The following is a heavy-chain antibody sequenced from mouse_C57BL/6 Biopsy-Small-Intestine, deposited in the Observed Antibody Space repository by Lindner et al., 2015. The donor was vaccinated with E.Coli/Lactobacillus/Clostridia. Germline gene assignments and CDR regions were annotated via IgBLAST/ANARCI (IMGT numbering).Heavy chain of an antibody. J-gene: IGHJ1*01. CDR3: ARFGVLLPPGFYYHGMDV. CDR2: SSGYKGDT. Sequence: SVKVSCKASGFSFSSHGISWVRQAPGQGLEWMGRSSGYKGDTQFAQKFQGRITMTTDTSTNTAYMELGSLRSDDTAVYYCARFGVLLPPGFYYHGMDVWGQGTTVTVSS. D-gene: IGHD1-1*01. V-gene: IGHV1-20*01. CDR1: GFSFSSHG.